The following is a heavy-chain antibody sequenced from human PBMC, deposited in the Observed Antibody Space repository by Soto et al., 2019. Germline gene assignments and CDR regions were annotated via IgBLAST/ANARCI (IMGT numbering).Heavy chain of an antibody. CDR2: ISGSGGST. CDR3: ANAACSSTSCYDLALYGMDV. D-gene: IGHD2-2*01. V-gene: IGHV3-23*01. Sequence: EVQLLESGGGLVQPGGSLRLSCAASGFTFSSYAMSWVRQAPGKGLEWVSAISGSGGSTYYADSVKGRFTISRDNSKNTLYLQMNSLRAEDTAVYYCANAACSSTSCYDLALYGMDVWGQGTTVTVSS. CDR1: GFTFSSYA. J-gene: IGHJ6*02.